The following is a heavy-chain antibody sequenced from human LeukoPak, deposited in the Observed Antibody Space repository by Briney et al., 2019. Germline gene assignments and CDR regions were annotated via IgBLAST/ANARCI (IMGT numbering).Heavy chain of an antibody. CDR1: GYTFTSYY. D-gene: IGHD5-18*01. CDR3: ARGRGYSYGDHAFDI. CDR2: INPSGGST. J-gene: IGHJ3*02. Sequence: ASVKVSCKASGYTFTSYYMHWVRQAPGQGREWMGVINPSGGSTSYAQKFQGRVTMTRDMSTSTVYMELSSLRSEDTAVYYCARGRGYSYGDHAFDIWGQGTMVTVSS. V-gene: IGHV1-46*01.